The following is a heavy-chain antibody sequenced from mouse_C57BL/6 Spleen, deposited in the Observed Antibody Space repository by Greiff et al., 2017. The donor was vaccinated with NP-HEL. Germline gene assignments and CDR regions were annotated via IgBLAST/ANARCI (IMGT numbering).Heavy chain of an antibody. Sequence: EVMLVESGEGLVKPGGSLKLSCAASGFTFSSYAMSWVRQTPEKRLEWVAYISSGGDYIYYADTVKGRFTISRDNARNTLYLQMSRLKSEDTAMYYCTRDGIYYESYDAMDYWGQGTSVTVSS. CDR3: TRDGIYYESYDAMDY. CDR2: ISSGGDYI. J-gene: IGHJ4*01. CDR1: GFTFSSYA. V-gene: IGHV5-9-1*02. D-gene: IGHD2-4*01.